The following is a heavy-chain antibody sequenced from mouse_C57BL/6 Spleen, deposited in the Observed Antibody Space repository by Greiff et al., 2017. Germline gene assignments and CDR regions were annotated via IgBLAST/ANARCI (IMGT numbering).Heavy chain of an antibody. Sequence: EVQLQQSGPELVKPGASVKISCKASGYTFTDYYMHWVKQSHGQSLEWIGDINPNNGGTSYNQKFKGKATLTVDKSSSTAYMELRSLTSEDSAVYYCASGVSPLDYWGQGTSVTVSS. CDR2: INPNNGGT. CDR1: GYTFTDYY. J-gene: IGHJ4*01. V-gene: IGHV1-26*01. CDR3: ASGVSPLDY.